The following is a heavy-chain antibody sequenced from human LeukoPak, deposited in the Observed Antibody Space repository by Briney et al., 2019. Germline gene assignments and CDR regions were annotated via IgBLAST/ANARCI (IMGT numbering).Heavy chain of an antibody. J-gene: IGHJ5*02. CDR3: ARVMAVNPDWFDP. V-gene: IGHV4-61*02. CDR1: GASISSESYY. CDR2: IYNTGST. D-gene: IGHD5-24*01. Sequence: PSETLSLTCTVSGASISSESYYWPWIRQPAGKGLEWIGRIYNTGSTKYNPSLKSRITISIDTSKNQFSLKLNSVTAADTAVYYCARVMAVNPDWFDPWGQGTLVTVSS.